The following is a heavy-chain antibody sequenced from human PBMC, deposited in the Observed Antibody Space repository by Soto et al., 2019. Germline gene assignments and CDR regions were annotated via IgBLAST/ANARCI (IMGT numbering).Heavy chain of an antibody. CDR2: INHSGST. CDR1: GGSFSDYS. J-gene: IGHJ6*02. CDR3: ARVYYYDSGTYRNYFYGMDV. D-gene: IGHD3-10*01. Sequence: QVQLQQWGAGLLKPSETLSLTCAVYGGSFSDYSWSWIRQPPGKGLEWIGEINHSGSTNYNPSLKSRVTISVNTSKNQFSLKLSSVTAADTAVYYCARVYYYDSGTYRNYFYGMDVWGQGTTVTVSS. V-gene: IGHV4-34*01.